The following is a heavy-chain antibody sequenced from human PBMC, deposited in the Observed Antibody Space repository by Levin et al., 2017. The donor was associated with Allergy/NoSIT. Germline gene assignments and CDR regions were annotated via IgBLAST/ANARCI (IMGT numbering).Heavy chain of an antibody. J-gene: IGHJ4*02. V-gene: IGHV5-51*01. CDR2: ICPDDSDT. D-gene: IGHD6-19*01. CDR3: ARQAQVAGPGIDY. CDR1: GYSFTKYW. Sequence: GGSLRLSCQGSGYSFTKYWIGWVRQMPGKGLEWMGIICPDDSDTRYAPSFEGQVTISADRSINTAYLQWNSLKATDTAIYYCARQAQVAGPGIDYWGQGTLVTVSS.